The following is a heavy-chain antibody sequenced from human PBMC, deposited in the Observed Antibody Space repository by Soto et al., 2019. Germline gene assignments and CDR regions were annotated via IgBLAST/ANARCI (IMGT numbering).Heavy chain of an antibody. CDR1: GGSISSYY. CDR3: ARHNPYSPHDY. CDR2: IYYSGST. D-gene: IGHD6-13*01. V-gene: IGHV4-59*08. J-gene: IGHJ4*02. Sequence: QVQLQESGPGLVKPSETLSLTCTVSGGSISSYYWSWIRQPPGKGLEWIGYIYYSGSTNYNPSFKSRVTISVDTSKNQFSLRLSSVTAADTAVYYCARHNPYSPHDYWGQETLVTVSS.